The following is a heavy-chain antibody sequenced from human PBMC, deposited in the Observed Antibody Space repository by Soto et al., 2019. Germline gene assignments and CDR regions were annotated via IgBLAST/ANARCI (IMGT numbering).Heavy chain of an antibody. CDR3: AKDNGDSSQYFFAELDE. D-gene: IGHD4-17*01. J-gene: IGHJ6*02. CDR1: GFTFSSYA. V-gene: IGHV3-23*01. CDR2: ISGSGGST. Sequence: GGSLRLSCAASGFTFSSYAMSWVRQAPGKGLEWVSAISGSGGSTYYADSVKGRFTISRDNSKNTLYLQMNSLRAEETPVYYCAKDNGDSSQYFFAELDEWGQGTTVNASS.